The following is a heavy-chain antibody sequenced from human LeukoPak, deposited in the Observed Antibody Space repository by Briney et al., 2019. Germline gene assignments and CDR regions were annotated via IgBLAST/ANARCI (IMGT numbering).Heavy chain of an antibody. CDR2: IYYSGST. CDR3: ARVYYGSGAWYYFDF. D-gene: IGHD3-10*01. CDR1: SGSISRYY. Sequence: KPSETLSLTCTVSSGSISRYYWSWIRQPPGKGLEWIGYIYYSGSTNYNLSLKSRVTISADTSKNQFSLKLSSVTAADTAVYYCARVYYGSGAWYYFDFWGQGTLVTVSS. V-gene: IGHV4-59*01. J-gene: IGHJ4*02.